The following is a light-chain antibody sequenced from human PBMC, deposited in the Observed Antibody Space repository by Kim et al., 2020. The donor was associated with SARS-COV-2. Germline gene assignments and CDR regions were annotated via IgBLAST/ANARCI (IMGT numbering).Light chain of an antibody. V-gene: IGLV3-1*01. CDR2: QDS. Sequence: SYELTQPPSVSVSPGQTASITCSGDKLGDKYACWYHQKPGQSPVLVIYQDSKRPSGIPERFSGSNSGNTATLTISGTQAMDEADYYCQAWDSSVVFG. CDR3: QAWDSSVV. CDR1: KLGDKY. J-gene: IGLJ2*01.